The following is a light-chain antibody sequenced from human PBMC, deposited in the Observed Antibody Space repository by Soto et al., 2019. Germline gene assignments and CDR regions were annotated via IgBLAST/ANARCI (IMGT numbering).Light chain of an antibody. CDR3: REYNSDPWA. J-gene: IGKJ1*01. CDR1: QSLSSW. CDR2: KAS. V-gene: IGKV1-5*03. Sequence: DIQMTQSPSTLSASVGDRVTITCRASQSLSSWLAWYQQKPGKAPKLLIYKASSLESGVPSRFSGRGAGTEYTLTSSSPQPDDFATKYCREYNSDPWAFGQGTKVEIK.